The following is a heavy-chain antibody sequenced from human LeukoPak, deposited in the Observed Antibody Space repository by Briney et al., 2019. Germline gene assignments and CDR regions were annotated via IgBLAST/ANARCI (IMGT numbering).Heavy chain of an antibody. CDR1: GDSVSSSSYY. CDR3: GGAATGTVGWFDP. D-gene: IGHD6-13*01. V-gene: IGHV4-39*01. CDR2: IYYSGTT. Sequence: PSETLSLTCTVSGDSVSSSSYYWGWLRQPPGKGLEWIGSIYYSGTTSYNPSLKSRVTISVDTSKNQFSLMLTSVTASDTAVYFCGGAATGTVGWFDPWGQGTLVTVSS. J-gene: IGHJ5*02.